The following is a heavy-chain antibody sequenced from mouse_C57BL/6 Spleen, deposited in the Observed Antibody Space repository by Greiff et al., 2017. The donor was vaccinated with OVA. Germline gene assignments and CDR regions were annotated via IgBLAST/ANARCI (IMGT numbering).Heavy chain of an antibody. Sequence: DVKLVESGGGLVQPKGSLKLSCAASGFTFNTYAMHWVRQAPGKGLEWVARIRSKSSNYATYYADSVKDRFTISRDDSQSMLYLQMNNLKTEDTAMYYCVRDESPYYYGSSYDAMDYWGQGTSVTVSS. CDR2: IRSKSSNYAT. J-gene: IGHJ4*01. V-gene: IGHV10-3*01. D-gene: IGHD1-1*01. CDR1: GFTFNTYA. CDR3: VRDESPYYYGSSYDAMDY.